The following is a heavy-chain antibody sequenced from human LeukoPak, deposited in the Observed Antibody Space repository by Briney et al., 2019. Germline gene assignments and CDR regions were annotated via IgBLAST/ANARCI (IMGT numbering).Heavy chain of an antibody. D-gene: IGHD5-24*01. CDR2: ISHDGII. V-gene: IGHV3-74*01. CDR1: GNHW. CDR3: ARDWVYKIDY. J-gene: IGHJ4*02. Sequence: GGSLRLSCAASGNHWMHWVRRTPGKGLVWVSRISHDGIISYADSVKGRFTISRDNAKNTLILQMSSLRVEDTAVYYCARDWVYKIDYWGRGTLVTVSS.